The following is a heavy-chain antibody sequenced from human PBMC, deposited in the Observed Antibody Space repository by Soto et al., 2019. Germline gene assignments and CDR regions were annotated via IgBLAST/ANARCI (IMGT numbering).Heavy chain of an antibody. CDR2: ISYDGNNQ. CDR1: GFTFNNYA. D-gene: IGHD3-22*01. Sequence: QVQLVESGGGVVQPGRSLRLSCAASGFTFNNYAMHWVRQAPGKGLEWVAVISYDGNNQYYADSVKGRFAISRDNSKNTLYLQMNSLRDEETAVYYCARDRVYCDDSSGYYNFEYWGQGSLVSVSS. J-gene: IGHJ4*02. CDR3: ARDRVYCDDSSGYYNFEY. V-gene: IGHV3-30*09.